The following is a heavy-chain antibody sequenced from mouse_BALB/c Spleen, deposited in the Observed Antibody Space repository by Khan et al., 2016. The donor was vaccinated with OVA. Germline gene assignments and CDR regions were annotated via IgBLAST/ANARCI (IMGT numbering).Heavy chain of an antibody. CDR1: GYTFTDFT. V-gene: IGHV1S137*01. Sequence: VQLQESGAELVRPGVSVKISCKGSGYTFTDFTLHWVKQSHAMSLEWIGVISTYYGDATYNQRFKDKATMTVDKSSSTAYMELARLTSEDSAIXYSTVGGGENRFAYWGQGTLVTVSA. CDR3: TVGGGENRFAY. CDR2: ISTYYGDA. J-gene: IGHJ3*01.